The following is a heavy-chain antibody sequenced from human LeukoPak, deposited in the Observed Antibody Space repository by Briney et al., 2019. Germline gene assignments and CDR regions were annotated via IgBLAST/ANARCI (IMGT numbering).Heavy chain of an antibody. J-gene: IGHJ4*02. V-gene: IGHV5-51*01. Sequence: GESLKISCKGSGYSFTSYWIGWVRQMPGKGLEWMGIIYPGDSDTRYSPSFQGQVTISADKSISTAYLQWSSLKASDTAMYYCARPNYYDSSGYLQQPNFDYWGQGTLVTVSS. D-gene: IGHD3-22*01. CDR1: GYSFTSYW. CDR3: ARPNYYDSSGYLQQPNFDY. CDR2: IYPGDSDT.